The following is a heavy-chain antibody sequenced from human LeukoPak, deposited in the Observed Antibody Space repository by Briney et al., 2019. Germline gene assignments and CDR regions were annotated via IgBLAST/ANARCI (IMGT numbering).Heavy chain of an antibody. CDR1: GVSISSHS. Sequence: SETLSLTCTVSGVSISSHSWSWIRQPPGQGLEWIGYIYTSGYTNYNPSLKSRVTMSVVTSKNQFSLKVTSVTAADTAVYYCARRWDTATLDVWDKGTTVTVSS. D-gene: IGHD5-18*01. CDR2: IYTSGYT. CDR3: ARRWDTATLDV. J-gene: IGHJ6*04. V-gene: IGHV4-4*08.